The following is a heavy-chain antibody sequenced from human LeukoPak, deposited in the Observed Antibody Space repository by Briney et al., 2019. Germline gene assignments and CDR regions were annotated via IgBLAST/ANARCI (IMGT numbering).Heavy chain of an antibody. CDR3: AKIDFDY. CDR2: ISGSGGTT. Sequence: GGSLRLSCAASGFTFNNYAMSWVRQTLAQGLEWVSVISGSGGTTYYADSVKGRFSIFRDNSKKTLYLQMNNLRAEDTAVYFCAKIDFDYWGQGTLVTVSS. CDR1: GFTFNNYA. V-gene: IGHV3-23*01. D-gene: IGHD3-22*01. J-gene: IGHJ4*02.